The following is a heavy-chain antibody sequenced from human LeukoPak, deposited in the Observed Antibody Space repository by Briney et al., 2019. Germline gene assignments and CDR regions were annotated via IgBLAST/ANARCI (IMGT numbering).Heavy chain of an antibody. CDR2: IYYSGST. Sequence: SETLSLTCTVPGGSISSYYWSWIRQPPGKGLEWIGYIYYSGSTNYNPSLKSRVTISVDTSKNQFSLKLSSVTAADTAVYYCARDGRYCSGGSCYRTFDIWGQGTMVTVSS. CDR1: GGSISSYY. D-gene: IGHD2-15*01. CDR3: ARDGRYCSGGSCYRTFDI. J-gene: IGHJ3*02. V-gene: IGHV4-59*01.